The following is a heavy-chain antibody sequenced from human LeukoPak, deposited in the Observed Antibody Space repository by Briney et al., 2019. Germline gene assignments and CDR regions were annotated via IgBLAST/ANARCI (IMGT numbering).Heavy chain of an antibody. V-gene: IGHV4-59*08. Sequence: SETLSLTCTVSGGSISSYYWSWIRQPPGKGLEWIGYICYSGSTNYNPSLKSRVTISVDTSKNQFSLKLSSVTAADTAVYYCARPDCSGGSCYVSYWGQGTLVTVSS. J-gene: IGHJ4*02. CDR2: ICYSGST. D-gene: IGHD2-15*01. CDR3: ARPDCSGGSCYVSY. CDR1: GGSISSYY.